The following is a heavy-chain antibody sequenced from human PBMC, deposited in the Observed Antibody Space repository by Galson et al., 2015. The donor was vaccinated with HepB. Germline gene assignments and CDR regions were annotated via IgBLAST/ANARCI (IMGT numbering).Heavy chain of an antibody. CDR1: GCTFTSYY. J-gene: IGHJ5*02. V-gene: IGHV1-46*01. CDR2: INPSGGST. D-gene: IGHD2-2*01. CDR3: ARDNGNDRDIVVVPAAPGWFDP. Sequence: SVKVSCKASGCTFTSYYMHWVRQAPGQGLEWMGIINPSGGSTSYAQKFQGRVTMTRDTSTSTVYMELSSLRSEDTAVYYCARDNGNDRDIVVVPAAPGWFDPWGQGTLVTVSS.